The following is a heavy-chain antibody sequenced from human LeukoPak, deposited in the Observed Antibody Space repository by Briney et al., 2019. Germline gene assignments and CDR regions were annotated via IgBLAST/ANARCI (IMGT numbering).Heavy chain of an antibody. V-gene: IGHV3-21*01. CDR2: ISSSSSYI. CDR3: ARSGRLRYFDWLSYFDY. CDR1: GFTFSSYS. Sequence: GGSLRLSCAASGFTFSSYSMNWVRQAPGKGLEWVSSISSSSSYIYYADSVKGRFTISRDNAKNSLYLQMNSLRAEDTAVYYCARSGRLRYFDWLSYFDYWGQGTLVTVSS. D-gene: IGHD3-9*01. J-gene: IGHJ4*02.